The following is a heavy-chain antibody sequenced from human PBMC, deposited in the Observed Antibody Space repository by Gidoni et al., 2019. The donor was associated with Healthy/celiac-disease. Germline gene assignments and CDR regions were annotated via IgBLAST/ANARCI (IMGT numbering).Heavy chain of an antibody. J-gene: IGHJ3*02. D-gene: IGHD1-26*01. V-gene: IGHV5-51*01. Sequence: EVQLVQSGAEVKKPGESLKISCKGSGYSFTSYWIGWVRQMPGKGLEWMGIIYPGDSDTRYSPSFQGQVTISADKSISTAYLQWSSLKASDTAMYYCASELETPSGSASAFDIWGQGTMVTVSS. CDR2: IYPGDSDT. CDR1: GYSFTSYW. CDR3: ASELETPSGSASAFDI.